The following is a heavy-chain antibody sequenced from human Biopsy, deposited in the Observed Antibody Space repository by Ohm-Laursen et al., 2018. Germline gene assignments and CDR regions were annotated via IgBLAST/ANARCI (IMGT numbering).Heavy chain of an antibody. J-gene: IGHJ3*02. CDR1: GDSVSSGSFY. Sequence: SDTLSLTCTVSGDSVSSGSFYWTWIRQPPGKGLEWIGYIYYSGSTNYNPSLKSRVTISVDTSRNQFSLKLSSVTAADTAVYYCAGRPWPNAFDIWGQGTMVTVSS. D-gene: IGHD5-12*01. V-gene: IGHV4-61*01. CDR3: AGRPWPNAFDI. CDR2: IYYSGST.